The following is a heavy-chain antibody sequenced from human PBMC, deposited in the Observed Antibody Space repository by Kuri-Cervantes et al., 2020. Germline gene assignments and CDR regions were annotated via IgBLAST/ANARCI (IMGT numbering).Heavy chain of an antibody. D-gene: IGHD3-9*01. V-gene: IGHV3-23*01. CDR1: GFTFSSYA. CDR3: ARPAGDYDILTGYDY. Sequence: GESLKISCAASGFTFSSYAMSRVRQAPGKGLEWVSAISGSGGSTYYADSVKGRFTISRDNSKNTLYLQMNSLRAEDTAVYYCARPAGDYDILTGYDYWGQGTLVTVSS. J-gene: IGHJ4*02. CDR2: ISGSGGST.